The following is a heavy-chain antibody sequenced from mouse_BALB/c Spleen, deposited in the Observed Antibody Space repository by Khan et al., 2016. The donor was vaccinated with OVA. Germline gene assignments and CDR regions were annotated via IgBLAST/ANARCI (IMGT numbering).Heavy chain of an antibody. CDR1: GDSITSGY. Sequence: EVQLQESGPSLVKPSQTLSLTCSVTGDSITSGYWSWIRKFPGNKLEYMGYMIFSGNTYFNPSLKSRISITRHTSKNQYYLQLNSVTTEDTATYYCARSTYRYAFAYWGQGTLVTVSA. J-gene: IGHJ3*01. CDR2: MIFSGNT. V-gene: IGHV3-8*02. CDR3: ARSTYRYAFAY. D-gene: IGHD2-14*01.